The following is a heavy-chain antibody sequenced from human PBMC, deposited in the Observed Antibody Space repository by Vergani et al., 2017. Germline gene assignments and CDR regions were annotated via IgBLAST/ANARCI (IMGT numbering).Heavy chain of an antibody. CDR3: ANSPYSGYDYAYYYYGMDV. D-gene: IGHD5-12*01. V-gene: IGHV3-30*02. J-gene: IGHJ6*02. CDR1: GFTLSSYG. CDR2: IRYDGSNK. Sequence: QVQLVESGGGVVQPGGSLRLFCAASGFTLSSYGMHWVRQAPGKGLEWVAFIRYDGSNKYYADSVKGRFTISRDNSKNTLYLQMNSLRAEDTAVYYCANSPYSGYDYAYYYYGMDVWGQGTTVTVSS.